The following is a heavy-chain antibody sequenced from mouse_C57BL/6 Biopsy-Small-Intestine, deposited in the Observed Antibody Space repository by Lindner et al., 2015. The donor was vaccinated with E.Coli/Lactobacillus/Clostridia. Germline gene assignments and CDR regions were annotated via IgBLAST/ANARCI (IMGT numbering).Heavy chain of an antibody. J-gene: IGHJ4*01. CDR3: ARGYYGSSYGAMDY. D-gene: IGHD1-1*01. CDR2: IYPGDGDT. Sequence: VQLQESGVELVKPGASVKISCKASGYAFSSYWMNWVKQRPGKGLEWIGQIYPGDGDTNYNGKFKGKATLTADKSSSTAYMQLSSLTSEDSAVYFCARGYYGSSYGAMDYWGQGTSVTVSS. CDR1: GYAFSSYW. V-gene: IGHV1-80*01.